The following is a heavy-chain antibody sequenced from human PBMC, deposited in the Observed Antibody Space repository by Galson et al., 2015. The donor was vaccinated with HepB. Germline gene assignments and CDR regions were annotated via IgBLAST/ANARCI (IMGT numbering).Heavy chain of an antibody. Sequence: SVKVSCKASGYTFTGYYMHWVRQAPGQGLEWMGWINPNSGGTNYAQKFQGWVTMTRDTSISTAYMELSRLRSDDTAVYYCASTDVGSSWYGGLDYWGQGTLVTVSS. CDR1: GYTFTGYY. CDR2: INPNSGGT. D-gene: IGHD6-13*01. V-gene: IGHV1-2*04. J-gene: IGHJ4*02. CDR3: ASTDVGSSWYGGLDY.